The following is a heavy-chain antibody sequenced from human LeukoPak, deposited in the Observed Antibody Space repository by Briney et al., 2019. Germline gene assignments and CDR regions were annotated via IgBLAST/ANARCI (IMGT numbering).Heavy chain of an antibody. CDR2: IYTSGST. D-gene: IGHD2-2*01. CDR3: ARSGYCSSTSSYAVDYFDY. Sequence: PSETLSLTCTVSGGSNISYYWSWIRQPAGKGLEWIGRIYTSGSTNYNPSLKSRVTISVDKSKNQFSLKLSSVTAADTAVYYCARSGYCSSTSSYAVDYFDYWGQGTLVTVSS. V-gene: IGHV4-4*07. J-gene: IGHJ4*02. CDR1: GGSNISYY.